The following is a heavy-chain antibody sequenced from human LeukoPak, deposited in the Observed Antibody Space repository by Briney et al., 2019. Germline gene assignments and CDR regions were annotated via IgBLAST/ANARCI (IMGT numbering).Heavy chain of an antibody. CDR1: GFTFSDYV. CDR2: IWSDGSNK. CDR3: GRDLRSGYFDY. Sequence: GGSLRLSCAASGFTFSDYVIHWVRQAPGKGLEWVAIIWSDGSNKYYADSVKGRFTISRDDSKNTVHLQMNSLRAEDTALYFCGRDLRSGYFDYLGQGTLVTVSS. V-gene: IGHV3-33*01. J-gene: IGHJ4*02. D-gene: IGHD4-17*01.